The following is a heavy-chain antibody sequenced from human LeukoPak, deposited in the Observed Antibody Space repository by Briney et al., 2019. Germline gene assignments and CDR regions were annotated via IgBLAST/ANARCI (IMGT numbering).Heavy chain of an antibody. J-gene: IGHJ4*02. CDR3: AEFGASSGYDDY. Sequence: NPSETLSLTCAVYGGSFSGYYWSWIRQPPGKGLEWIGEINHSGSTNYNPSLKSRVTISVDTSKNQFSLKLRSVTAADTAVYYCAEFGASSGYDDYWGQGTLVTVSS. CDR1: GGSFSGYY. CDR2: INHSGST. D-gene: IGHD3-22*01. V-gene: IGHV4-34*01.